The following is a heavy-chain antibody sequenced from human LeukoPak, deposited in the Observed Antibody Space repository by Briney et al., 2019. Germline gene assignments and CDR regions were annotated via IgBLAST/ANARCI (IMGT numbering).Heavy chain of an antibody. CDR2: ISRSGSTK. Sequence: GGSLRLSCAASGFTFSDYNMRWIRQAPGKGLEWVSSISRSGSTKYYADSVKGRFTISRDNAKNSLFLQMNSLRAEDTAVYYCARGYDSSGYIIGDYWGQGTLVTVSS. J-gene: IGHJ4*02. CDR1: GFTFSDYN. V-gene: IGHV3-11*04. D-gene: IGHD3-22*01. CDR3: ARGYDSSGYIIGDY.